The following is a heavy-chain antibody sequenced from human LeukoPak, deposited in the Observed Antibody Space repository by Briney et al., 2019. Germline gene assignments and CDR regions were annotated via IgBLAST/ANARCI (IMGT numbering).Heavy chain of an antibody. CDR2: ISGSGGNT. CDR1: GFTFSNYA. Sequence: PGGSLRLSCAASGFTFSNYAMSWVRQAPGKGLEWVSTISGSGGNTYYADSVKGRFTISRDSPKNTLYLQMNSLRAEDTAVYFCAKHLDFLTGFRDWGQGTLVTVSS. V-gene: IGHV3-23*01. CDR3: AKHLDFLTGFRD. D-gene: IGHD3-9*01. J-gene: IGHJ4*02.